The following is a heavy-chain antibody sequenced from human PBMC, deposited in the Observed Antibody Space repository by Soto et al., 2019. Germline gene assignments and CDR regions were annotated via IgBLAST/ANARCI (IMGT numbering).Heavy chain of an antibody. CDR3: AKEADISGYYPDY. V-gene: IGHV3-23*01. J-gene: IGHJ4*02. CDR2: ISGSGGST. D-gene: IGHD3-22*01. CDR1: GFTFSSYA. Sequence: GGSLRLSCAASGFTFSSYAMSWVRQAPGKGLEWVSVISGSGGSTHYADSVKGRSTISRVNSKNTLHLQVNSLRGEDTAVYYCAKEADISGYYPDYWGQGTQVTVSS.